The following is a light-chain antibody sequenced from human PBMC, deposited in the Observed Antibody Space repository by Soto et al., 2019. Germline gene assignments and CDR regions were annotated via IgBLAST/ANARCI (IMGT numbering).Light chain of an antibody. Sequence: QSALTQPRSVSGSPGQSVTISCTGSSSDVGRYNYVSWYQQHPGKAPKRIIYDVSLRPSGVPDRFSGSKSGYTASLTISGLQAEDEADYYCCSYAGSPWVFGGGTKVTVL. CDR2: DVS. V-gene: IGLV2-11*01. CDR3: CSYAGSPWV. J-gene: IGLJ3*02. CDR1: SSDVGRYNY.